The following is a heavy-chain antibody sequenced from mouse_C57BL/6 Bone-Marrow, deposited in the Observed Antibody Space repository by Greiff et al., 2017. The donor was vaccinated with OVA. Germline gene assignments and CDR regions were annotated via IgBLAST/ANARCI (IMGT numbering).Heavy chain of an antibody. Sequence: QVQLQESGAELVRPGTSVKVSCKASGYAFTNYLIEWVKQRPGQGLEWIGVINPGSGGTNYNEKFKGKATLTADKSSSTAYMQLSSLTSEDSAVYFCARSVTHFDYWGQGTTLTVSS. V-gene: IGHV1-54*01. J-gene: IGHJ2*01. D-gene: IGHD2-12*01. CDR2: INPGSGGT. CDR1: GYAFTNYL. CDR3: ARSVTHFDY.